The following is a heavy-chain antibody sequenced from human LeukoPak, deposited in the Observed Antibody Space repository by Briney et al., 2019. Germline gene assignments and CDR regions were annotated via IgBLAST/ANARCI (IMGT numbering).Heavy chain of an antibody. CDR3: ARDRQCGY. J-gene: IGHJ4*02. CDR2: SSASNGNT. Sequence: GASVKVSCKASGYTFTSFGITWVRQAPGQGLEWVGWSSASNGNTKYAQKFQGRVAMTTDTSTSTAYMELRSLRSDDTAVYYCARDRQCGYWGQGTLVTVSS. CDR1: GYTFTSFG. V-gene: IGHV1-18*01. D-gene: IGHD2-21*01.